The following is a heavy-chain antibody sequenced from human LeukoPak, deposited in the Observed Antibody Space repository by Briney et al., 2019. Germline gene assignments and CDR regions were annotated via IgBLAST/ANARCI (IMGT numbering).Heavy chain of an antibody. CDR3: AKLWAAVAARPAFDY. CDR2: ISGSGGST. D-gene: IGHD6-6*01. Sequence: PGGSLRLSCAASGFTFSSCAMSWVRQAPGKGLEWVSAISGSGGSTYYADSVKGRFTISRDNSKNTLYLQMNSLRAEDTAVYYCAKLWAAVAARPAFDYWGQGTLVTVSS. V-gene: IGHV3-23*01. J-gene: IGHJ4*02. CDR1: GFTFSSCA.